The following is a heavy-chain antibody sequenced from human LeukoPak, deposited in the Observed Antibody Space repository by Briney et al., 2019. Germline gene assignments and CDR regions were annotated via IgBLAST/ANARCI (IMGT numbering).Heavy chain of an antibody. CDR2: INPRGGST. CDR1: GYTFTTYY. CDR3: ARIYTPLVTSEDYYYYGMDV. D-gene: IGHD4-23*01. Sequence: ASVKVSCKASGYTFTTYYMHWVRQAPGQGLEWMGIINPRGGSTSYAQKFQGRVTMTRDTSTSTVYMELSSLRAEDTAVYYCARIYTPLVTSEDYYYYGMDVWGQGTTVTVSS. J-gene: IGHJ6*02. V-gene: IGHV1-46*01.